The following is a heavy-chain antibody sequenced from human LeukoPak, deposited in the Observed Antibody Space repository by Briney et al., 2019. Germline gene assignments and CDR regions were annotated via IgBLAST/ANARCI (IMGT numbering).Heavy chain of an antibody. V-gene: IGHV3-30-3*01. CDR3: ARSRGAGPGAYFDY. D-gene: IGHD6-19*01. CDR2: ISYDGSNK. J-gene: IGHJ4*02. Sequence: GRSLRLSCAASGFTFSSYAMHWVRQAPGKGLEWVAVISYDGSNKYYADSVKGRFTISRDNTKNSLYLQMNSLRAEDTAVYYCARSRGAGPGAYFDYWGQGTLVTVSS. CDR1: GFTFSSYA.